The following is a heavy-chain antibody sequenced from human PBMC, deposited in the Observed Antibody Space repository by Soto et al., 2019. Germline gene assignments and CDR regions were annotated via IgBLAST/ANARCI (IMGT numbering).Heavy chain of an antibody. CDR3: ARDQDVSNYHGMDV. Sequence: QVQLVQSGAEVKKPGSSVKVSCKASGGTFSSYAISWVRQAPGQGLEWMGGIIPIFGTANYAQKFQGRVTITADESTSTAYMELSSLRSEDTAVYSCARDQDVSNYHGMDVWGQGTTVTVSS. CDR1: GGTFSSYA. J-gene: IGHJ6*02. D-gene: IGHD4-4*01. V-gene: IGHV1-69*12. CDR2: IIPIFGTA.